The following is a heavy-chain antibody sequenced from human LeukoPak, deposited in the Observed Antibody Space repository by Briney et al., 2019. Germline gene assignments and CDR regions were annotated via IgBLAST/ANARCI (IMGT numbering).Heavy chain of an antibody. D-gene: IGHD1/OR15-1a*01. CDR2: ISTAGDT. CDR3: AREQNNGWSYFDS. V-gene: IGHV3-13*04. CDR1: GFTFSSYD. J-gene: IGHJ4*02. Sequence: PGGSLRLSCAASGFTFSSYDMHWVRQATGKGLEWVSAISTAGDTYYPGSVKGRFTISRENAKNSLYLQMNSLRAGDTAVYYCAREQNNGWSYFDSWGQGTLVTVSS.